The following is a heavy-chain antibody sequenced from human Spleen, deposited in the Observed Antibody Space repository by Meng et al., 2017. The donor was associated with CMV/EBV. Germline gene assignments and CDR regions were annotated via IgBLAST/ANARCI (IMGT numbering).Heavy chain of an antibody. D-gene: IGHD3-10*01. V-gene: IGHV3-21*01. J-gene: IGHJ3*02. Sequence: GESLKISCAASGFTFSSYSMNWVRQAPGKGLEWVSSISSSSSYIYYADSVKGRFTISRDNAKNSLYLQMNSLSAEDTAVYYCAREPGRGAFDIWGQGTMVTVSS. CDR2: ISSSSSYI. CDR1: GFTFSSYS. CDR3: AREPGRGAFDI.